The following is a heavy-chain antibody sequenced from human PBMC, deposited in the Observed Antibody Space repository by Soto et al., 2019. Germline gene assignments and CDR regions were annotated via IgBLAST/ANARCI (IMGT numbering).Heavy chain of an antibody. CDR2: VTYSGGGT. D-gene: IGHD4-4*01. V-gene: IGHV3-23*01. CDR3: AVYSHYPGMDV. CDR1: GFTFSSYA. Sequence: GGSLRLSCVASGFTFSSYAMHWVRQAPGKALEWVSGVTYSGGGTYHAGSVKGRLNISRHNSKNTLYLQMGSLRSADTAVYYCAVYSHYPGMDVWGQGTTVTVSS. J-gene: IGHJ6*02.